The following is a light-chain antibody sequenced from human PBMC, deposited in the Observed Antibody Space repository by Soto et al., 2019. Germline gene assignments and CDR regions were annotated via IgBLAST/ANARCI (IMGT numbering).Light chain of an antibody. Sequence: QSALTQSPSASGSPGQSVTISCTGTSSDVGGHNYVSWYQHHPGKAPKLIIYEVSKRPSGVPDRFSGSKSANTASLTVSGLQAEDEAFYHCSSTAGNNNLVFGGGTKLTVL. J-gene: IGLJ3*02. V-gene: IGLV2-8*01. CDR2: EVS. CDR1: SSDVGGHNY. CDR3: SSTAGNNNLV.